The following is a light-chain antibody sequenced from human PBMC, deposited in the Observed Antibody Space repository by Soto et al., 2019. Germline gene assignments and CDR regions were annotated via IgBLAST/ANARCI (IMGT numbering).Light chain of an antibody. V-gene: IGLV2-11*01. CDR2: KVT. CDR3: CSHAGGGIYV. J-gene: IGLJ1*01. CDR1: RDVIGSFDY. Sequence: QTVLTQPRSVSGSPGQTVTIPWSGSRDVIGSFDYVSWYRQYPGRAPRLIMHKVTKRTSGIPDRFSGSKPGTTASLTNSGLQAEDVVDFYCCSHAGGGIYVFRTGTKVTVL.